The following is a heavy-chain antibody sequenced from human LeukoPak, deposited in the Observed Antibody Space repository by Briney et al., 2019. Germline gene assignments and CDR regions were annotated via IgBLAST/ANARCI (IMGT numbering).Heavy chain of an antibody. Sequence: SESLSLTCTVSGGSISIYYWSWVRQPPGKALEWIGYIYYSGSTNYNPSLKSRVTISVDTSKNQFSLKLSSVTAADTAVYYCASVHQGDAFDIWGQGTMVTVSS. D-gene: IGHD2-2*01. V-gene: IGHV4-59*01. J-gene: IGHJ3*02. CDR2: IYYSGST. CDR3: ASVHQGDAFDI. CDR1: GGSISIYY.